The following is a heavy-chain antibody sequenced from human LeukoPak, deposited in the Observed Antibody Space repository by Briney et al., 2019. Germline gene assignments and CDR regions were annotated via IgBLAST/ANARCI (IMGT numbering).Heavy chain of an antibody. D-gene: IGHD5-24*01. V-gene: IGHV3-74*01. Sequence: GGSLRLSCAASGFTFSSYWMHWVRQAPGKGLVWVSRINSDESSKIYADSVKGRFTISRDNAKNSLYLQMNSLRVEDTAVYYCAKEGRSLQTYWGQGTLVTVSS. CDR3: AKEGRSLQTY. CDR1: GFTFSSYW. CDR2: INSDESSK. J-gene: IGHJ4*02.